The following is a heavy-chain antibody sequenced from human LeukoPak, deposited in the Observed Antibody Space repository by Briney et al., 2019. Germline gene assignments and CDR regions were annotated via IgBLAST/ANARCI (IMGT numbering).Heavy chain of an antibody. CDR3: AKDGGIGWFGELLPLHYFDY. V-gene: IGHV3-30-3*01. J-gene: IGHJ4*02. D-gene: IGHD3-10*01. CDR1: GFTFSSYA. CDR2: ISYDGSNK. Sequence: GGSLRLSCAASGFTFSSYAMHWVRQAPGKGLEWVAVISYDGSNKYYADSVKGRFTISRDNSKNTLYLQMNSLRAEDTAVYYCAKDGGIGWFGELLPLHYFDYWGQGTLVTVSS.